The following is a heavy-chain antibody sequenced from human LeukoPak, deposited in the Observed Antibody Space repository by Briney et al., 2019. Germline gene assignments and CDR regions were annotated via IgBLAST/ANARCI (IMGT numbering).Heavy chain of an antibody. CDR3: ARGVTKDFQY. Sequence: GASVKVSCKASGYTFTIYGINWLRQAPGQGLEWMGWINPNSGGTNYAQKFQGRVTMTRDTSISTAYVELSRLRSGDTAVYYGARGVTKDFQYWGQGTLVTVSS. CDR2: INPNSGGT. J-gene: IGHJ1*01. CDR1: GYTFTIYG. D-gene: IGHD4-17*01. V-gene: IGHV1-2*02.